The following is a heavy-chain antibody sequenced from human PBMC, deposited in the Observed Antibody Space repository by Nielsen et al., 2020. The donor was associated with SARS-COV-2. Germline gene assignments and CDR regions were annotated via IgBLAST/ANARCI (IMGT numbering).Heavy chain of an antibody. CDR1: GYTFISYY. J-gene: IGHJ2*01. V-gene: IGHV1-46*01. D-gene: IGHD1-26*01. CDR2: INPSGGST. Sequence: ASVKVSCKASGYTFISYYMHWVRQAPGQGLEWMGIINPSGGSTSYAQKFQGRVTMTRDTSISTAYMELSSLRSEDTAVYYCARGIVGATPIWYFDLWGRGTLVTVSS. CDR3: ARGIVGATPIWYFDL.